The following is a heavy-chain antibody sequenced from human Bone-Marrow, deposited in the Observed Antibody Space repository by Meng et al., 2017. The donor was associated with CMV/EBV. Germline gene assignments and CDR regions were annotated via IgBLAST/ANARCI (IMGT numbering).Heavy chain of an antibody. V-gene: IGHV4-39*07. D-gene: IGHD1-26*01. CDR3: APGFRSWSGSYSS. J-gene: IGHJ4*02. CDR2: IYYSGST. CDR1: GGSISSSSYY. Sequence: QLQESGPGLVKPSESLSLTCTVSGGSISSSSYYWGWIRQPPGKGLEWIGSIYYSGSTYYNPSLKSRVTISIDTSKNQFSLKLSSVTATDTAVYYCAPGFRSWSGSYSSWGQGTLVTVSS.